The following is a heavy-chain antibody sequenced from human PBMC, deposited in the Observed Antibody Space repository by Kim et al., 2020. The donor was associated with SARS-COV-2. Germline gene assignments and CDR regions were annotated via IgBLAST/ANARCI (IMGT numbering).Heavy chain of an antibody. J-gene: IGHJ4*02. D-gene: IGHD3-3*01. Sequence: AQKFQGRVTMTRDTSISTAYMELSRLRSDDTAVYYCARVGGRSGYEVLDYWGQGTLVTVSS. CDR3: ARVGGRSGYEVLDY. V-gene: IGHV1-2*02.